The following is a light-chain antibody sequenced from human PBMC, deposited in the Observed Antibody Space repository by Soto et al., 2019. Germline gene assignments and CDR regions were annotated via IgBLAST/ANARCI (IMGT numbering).Light chain of an antibody. CDR1: QGISRY. CDR2: AAS. J-gene: IGKJ4*01. Sequence: QLTQSPSSLSASVGDSVTITCRASQGISRYLSWYQQKPGRAPKLLISAASTLQSGVPARFSGSGSGTDFTLSITSLQPEDFATSYCQQLNTYPVTSGGGTKV. CDR3: QQLNTYPVT. V-gene: IGKV1-9*01.